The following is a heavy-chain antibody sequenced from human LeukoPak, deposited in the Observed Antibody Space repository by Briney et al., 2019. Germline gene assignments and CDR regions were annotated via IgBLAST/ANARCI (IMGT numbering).Heavy chain of an antibody. J-gene: IGHJ4*02. CDR1: GFTFSNYA. Sequence: PGGSLTLSCAASGFTFSNYAMSWVRQAPGKGLEWVSAISGNGVNTYYADSVKGRFTISRDNSKNTLYLQVDSLTFEDTAVYYCAKKSPYGGRDYWGQGTLVTVSS. CDR2: ISGNGVNT. CDR3: AKKSPYGGRDY. D-gene: IGHD4-23*01. V-gene: IGHV3-23*01.